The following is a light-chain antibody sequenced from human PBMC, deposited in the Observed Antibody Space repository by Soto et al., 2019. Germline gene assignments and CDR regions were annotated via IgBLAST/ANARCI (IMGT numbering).Light chain of an antibody. CDR3: LQDFNFPFT. V-gene: IGKV1-6*01. CDR2: AAS. CDR1: QDIRNH. J-gene: IGKJ2*01. Sequence: AIQMTQSPSSLSASVGDRVTITCRASQDIRNHLAWYQQKPGTAPKVLISAASSLQTGVPSRFSGSGSGTDFTPTISSLQPEDFATYYCLQDFNFPFTYGHGTKLEVK.